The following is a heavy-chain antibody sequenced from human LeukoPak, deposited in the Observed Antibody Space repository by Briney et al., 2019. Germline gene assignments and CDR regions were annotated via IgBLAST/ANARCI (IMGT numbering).Heavy chain of an antibody. CDR2: IKSKTDGGTT. J-gene: IGHJ4*02. CDR3: TTEGSGSYYNLITEFYY. Sequence: GGSLRLSCAASGFTFSNAWMSWVRQAPGKGLEGVGRIKSKTDGGTTDYAAPVKGRFTISRDDSKNTLYLQMNSLKTEDTAVYYCTTEGSGSYYNLITEFYYWGQGTLVTVSS. D-gene: IGHD1-26*01. V-gene: IGHV3-15*01. CDR1: GFTFSNAW.